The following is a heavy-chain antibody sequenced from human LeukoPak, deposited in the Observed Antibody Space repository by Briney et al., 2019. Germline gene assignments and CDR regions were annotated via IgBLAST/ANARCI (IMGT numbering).Heavy chain of an antibody. Sequence: GGSLRLSCTASGFTLGSHDMHWVRQIPGQGLEWVAAVSSGFHAFFADSVQGRFTVSREDARNSLYLQMNSLRAGDTAVYYCVREARGYHYTYFDYWGQGTLVTVFS. CDR2: VSSGFHA. CDR1: GFTLGSHD. D-gene: IGHD5-18*01. J-gene: IGHJ4*02. V-gene: IGHV3-13*01. CDR3: VREARGYHYTYFDY.